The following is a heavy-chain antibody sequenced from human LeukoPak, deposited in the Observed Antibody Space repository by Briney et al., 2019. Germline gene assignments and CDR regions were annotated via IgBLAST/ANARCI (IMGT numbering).Heavy chain of an antibody. CDR2: ISSGGNT. CDR3: ARDLPCDY. CDR1: GFTVSSNY. J-gene: IGHJ4*02. Sequence: GGSLRLSCAASGFTVSSNYMSWVRQAPGKGLEWVSVISSGGNTYYADSVKGRFTISRDNSKNTLYPQMNNLGAEDTAVYYCARDLPCDYWGQGTLVTVSS. V-gene: IGHV3-53*01.